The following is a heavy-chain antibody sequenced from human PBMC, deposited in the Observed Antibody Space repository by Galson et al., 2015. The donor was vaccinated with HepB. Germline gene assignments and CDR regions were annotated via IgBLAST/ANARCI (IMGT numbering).Heavy chain of an antibody. CDR1: GYTFTRYT. J-gene: IGHJ4*02. CDR2: ISAYSGYT. D-gene: IGHD5-24*01. Sequence: SVKVSCKASGYTFTRYTINWVRQAPGQGLEWMGWISAYSGYTNYAQRFQGRVTLTTDTSTTTAYMELRNLKSDDTAVYYCAGGGMATVGGPTFDFWGQGILITVSS. V-gene: IGHV1-18*01. CDR3: AGGGMATVGGPTFDF.